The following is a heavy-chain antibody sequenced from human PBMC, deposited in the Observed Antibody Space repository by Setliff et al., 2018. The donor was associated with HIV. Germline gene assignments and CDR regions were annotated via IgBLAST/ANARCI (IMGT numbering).Heavy chain of an antibody. Sequence: SETLSLTCAVSGDSIGTYSWHWLRQPPGQGLEWIGYIYGSGSTGSNPSLTSRVTMSTDTPNNRFALKLTSVTAADTAVYYCAKRAVQDGTVTSSNWFESWGQGTLVTVSS. CDR1: GDSIGTYS. CDR3: AKRAVQDGTVTSSNWFES. V-gene: IGHV4-4*09. CDR2: IYGSGST. J-gene: IGHJ5*01. D-gene: IGHD1-7*01.